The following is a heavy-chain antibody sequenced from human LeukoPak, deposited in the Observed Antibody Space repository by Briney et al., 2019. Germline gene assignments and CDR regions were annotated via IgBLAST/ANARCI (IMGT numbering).Heavy chain of an antibody. Sequence: GASVKVSCKASGYTFTGYYMHWVRQAPGQGFEWMGWINPNSGGTNYAQKFQGRVTMTRDTSISTAYMELSRLRSDDTAVYYCARGKVGATQPGSYWGQGTLVTVSS. D-gene: IGHD1-26*01. V-gene: IGHV1-2*02. CDR1: GYTFTGYY. CDR3: ARGKVGATQPGSY. J-gene: IGHJ4*02. CDR2: INPNSGGT.